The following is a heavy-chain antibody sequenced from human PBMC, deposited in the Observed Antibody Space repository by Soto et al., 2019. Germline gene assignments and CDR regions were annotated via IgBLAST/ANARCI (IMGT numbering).Heavy chain of an antibody. CDR2: IIPIFGTA. J-gene: IGHJ5*02. V-gene: IGHV1-69*12. Sequence: QVQLVQSGAEVKKPGSSVKVSCKASGGTFSSYAISWVRQAPGQGLEWMGGIIPIFGTANYAQKFQGRVTITADDSTSTAYMELSSLRSEDTAVYSCARTIPIAAAGTSWFDPWGQGTLVTVSS. CDR3: ARTIPIAAAGTSWFDP. D-gene: IGHD6-13*01. CDR1: GGTFSSYA.